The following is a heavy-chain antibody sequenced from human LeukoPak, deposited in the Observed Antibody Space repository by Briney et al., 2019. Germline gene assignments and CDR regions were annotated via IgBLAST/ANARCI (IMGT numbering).Heavy chain of an antibody. D-gene: IGHD5-24*01. J-gene: IGHJ4*02. CDR2: IYSSGST. CDR3: AKDRDWYYFDY. Sequence: GGSLRLSCAASGFTVTSSYMSWVRQAPGKGLEWVSFIYSSGSTHYADSVKGRFTISRDNSKNTLYLQMNSLRAEDTAVYYCAKDRDWYYFDYWGQGTLVTVSS. CDR1: GFTVTSSY. V-gene: IGHV3-66*03.